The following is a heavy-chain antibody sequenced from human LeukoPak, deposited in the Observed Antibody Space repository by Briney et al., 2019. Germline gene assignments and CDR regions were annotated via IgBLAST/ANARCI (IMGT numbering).Heavy chain of an antibody. J-gene: IGHJ6*03. V-gene: IGHV4-38-2*01. CDR3: ARRGTNYYYYMDV. CDR1: GYSISSGYY. Sequence: SETLSLTCAVSGYSISSGYYWGWIRQPPGKGLEWIGSIYHGGSTYYNPSLKSRVTISVDTSKNQFSLKLSSVTAADTAVYYCARRGTNYYYYMDVWGKGTTVTVSS. CDR2: IYHGGST. D-gene: IGHD3-16*01.